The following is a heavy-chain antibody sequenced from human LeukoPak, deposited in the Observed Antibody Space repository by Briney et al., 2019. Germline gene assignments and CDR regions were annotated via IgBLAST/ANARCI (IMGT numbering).Heavy chain of an antibody. CDR1: GFTFSSYG. Sequence: GGSLRLSCAASGFTFSSYGMHWVRQAPGKGLEWVAVISYDGSNKYYADSVKGRFTISRDNSKNTLYLQMNSLRAEDTVVYYCASSGWYSDFDYWGQGTLVTVSS. CDR3: ASSGWYSDFDY. CDR2: ISYDGSNK. J-gene: IGHJ4*02. V-gene: IGHV3-30*03. D-gene: IGHD6-19*01.